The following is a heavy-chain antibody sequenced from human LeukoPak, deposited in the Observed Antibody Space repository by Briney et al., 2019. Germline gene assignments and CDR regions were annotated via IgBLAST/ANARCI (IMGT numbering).Heavy chain of an antibody. CDR3: AKDIRFLEWLLFDY. J-gene: IGHJ4*02. Sequence: GGSLRLSCAASGFTFSDYSMTWIRQAPGKGLEWLSFISNNGDSTYYADSVRGRFSISRDNAKNSLYLQMNNLRAEDTAVYYCAKDIRFLEWLLFDYWGQGTLVTVSS. CDR1: GFTFSDYS. D-gene: IGHD3-3*01. V-gene: IGHV3-11*01. CDR2: ISNNGDST.